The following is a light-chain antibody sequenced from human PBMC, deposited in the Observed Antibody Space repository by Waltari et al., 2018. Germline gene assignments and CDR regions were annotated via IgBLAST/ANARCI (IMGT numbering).Light chain of an antibody. CDR2: YNS. CDR3: QVWDSTSDHVV. J-gene: IGLJ2*01. Sequence: SYVLTQPPSVSVASGKTARITCEGNNIGSKSVHWYQQKPGQTPVLVLYYNSDWPSGIPERFSGSNSGNTATLTISRVEAGDEADYYCQVWDSTSDHVVFGGGTKLTVL. CDR1: NIGSKS. V-gene: IGLV3-21*04.